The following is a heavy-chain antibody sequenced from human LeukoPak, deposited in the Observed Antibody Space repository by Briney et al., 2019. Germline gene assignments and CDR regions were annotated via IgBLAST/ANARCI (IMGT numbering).Heavy chain of an antibody. CDR1: GFTFSSHA. Sequence: GGSLRLSCAASGFTFSSHAMYWVRQAPGKGLEWVSGIFGSGGSTHYADSVRGRFTISRDNSKNTVYLQMNSLRDEDTAVYYCAKTTTGYSSGRFPGWPVDYWGQGTLVTVSS. CDR2: IFGSGGST. J-gene: IGHJ4*02. V-gene: IGHV3-23*01. D-gene: IGHD6-19*01. CDR3: AKTTTGYSSGRFPGWPVDY.